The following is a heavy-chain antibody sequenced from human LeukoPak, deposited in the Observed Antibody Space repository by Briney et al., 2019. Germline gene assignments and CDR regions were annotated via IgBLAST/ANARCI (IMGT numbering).Heavy chain of an antibody. CDR2: ISWNSGSI. V-gene: IGHV3-9*01. D-gene: IGHD3-10*01. Sequence: GGSLRLSCAASGFTFDDYAMHWVRQAPGKGLERVSGISWNSGSIGYADSVKGRFTISRDNSKNTLYLQMNSLRAEDTAVYYCAKGTSWVSDYYYMDVWGKGTTVTVSS. J-gene: IGHJ6*03. CDR3: AKGTSWVSDYYYMDV. CDR1: GFTFDDYA.